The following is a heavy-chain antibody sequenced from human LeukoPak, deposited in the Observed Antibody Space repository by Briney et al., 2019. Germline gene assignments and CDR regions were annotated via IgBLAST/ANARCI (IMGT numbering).Heavy chain of an antibody. CDR2: INHSGST. J-gene: IGHJ6*03. CDR3: ARGAPLYYYYYMDV. CDR1: GGSFSGYY. V-gene: IGHV4-34*01. Sequence: SETLSLTRAVYGGSFSGYYWSWIRQPPGKGLEWIGEINHSGSTNYNPSLKSRVTISVDTSKNQFSLKLSSVTAADTAVYYCARGAPLYYYYYMDVWGKGTTVTVSS.